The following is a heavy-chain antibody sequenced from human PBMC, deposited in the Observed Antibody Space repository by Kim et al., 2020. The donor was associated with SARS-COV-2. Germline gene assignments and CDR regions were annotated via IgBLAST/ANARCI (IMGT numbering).Heavy chain of an antibody. CDR1: GGSISSYY. CDR2: IYYSGST. J-gene: IGHJ4*02. V-gene: IGHV4-59*01. Sequence: SETLSLTCTVSGGSISSYYWSWIRQPPGKGLEWIGYIYYSGSTNYNPSLKSRVTISVDTSKNQFSLKLSSVTAADTAVYYCARGKGYSPDYWGQGTLVTVSS. CDR3: ARGKGYSPDY. D-gene: IGHD1-1*01.